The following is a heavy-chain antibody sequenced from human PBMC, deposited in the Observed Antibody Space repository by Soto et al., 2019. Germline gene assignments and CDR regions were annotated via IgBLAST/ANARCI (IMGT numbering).Heavy chain of an antibody. CDR1: GGSISSYY. V-gene: IGHV4-59*08. CDR3: ASSGLVYFDY. J-gene: IGHJ4*02. CDR2: IYYSGST. Sequence: SETLSLTCTVSGGSISSYYWSWIRQPPGKGLEWIGYIYYSGSTNYNPSLKSRVTISVDTSKNQFSLKLSSVTAADTAVYYCASSGLVYFDYWGRGTLDTVSS. D-gene: IGHD3-9*01.